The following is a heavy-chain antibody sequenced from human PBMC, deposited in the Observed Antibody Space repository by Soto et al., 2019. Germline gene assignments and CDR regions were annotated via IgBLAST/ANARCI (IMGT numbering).Heavy chain of an antibody. CDR3: AGDDMTVAA. J-gene: IGHJ4*02. CDR2: INPSSGKT. V-gene: IGHV1-46*01. D-gene: IGHD6-19*01. Sequence: GASVKVSCKASGYTFTSYYTHWVRQAPGQGLEWIGWINPSSGKTNYAQKFQGRVTMTRDMSTSTVYMEVSGLRSEDTAVYYCAGDDMTVAAWGQGTQVTVSS. CDR1: GYTFTSYY.